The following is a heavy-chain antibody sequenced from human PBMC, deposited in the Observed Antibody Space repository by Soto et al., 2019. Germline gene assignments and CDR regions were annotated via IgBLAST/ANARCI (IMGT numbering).Heavy chain of an antibody. CDR1: GGSITSYY. CDR3: ARCLHCSNGGRFDP. CDR2: IYYSGST. V-gene: IGHV4-59*08. D-gene: IGHD2-8*01. Sequence: SETLSLTCSVSGGSITSYYWNWIRQPPGKGLEWIGYIYYSGSTNYNPSLKSRVTISVDTSKNQFSLKLSSVTAADTAVYYCARCLHCSNGGRFDPWGQGALVTVSS. J-gene: IGHJ5*02.